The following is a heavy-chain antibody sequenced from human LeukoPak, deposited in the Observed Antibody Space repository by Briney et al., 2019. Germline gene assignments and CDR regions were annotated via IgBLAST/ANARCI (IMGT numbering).Heavy chain of an antibody. V-gene: IGHV3-64*01. Sequence: GGSLRLSCAASGFTFSSYAMHWVRQAPGKGLEYVSAISSNGGSTYYANSVKGRFTISRDNSKNTLYLQMGSLRAEDVAVYYCARGYCSGGSCYGRLFDYWGQGTLVIVSS. J-gene: IGHJ4*02. D-gene: IGHD2-15*01. CDR1: GFTFSSYA. CDR3: ARGYCSGGSCYGRLFDY. CDR2: ISSNGGST.